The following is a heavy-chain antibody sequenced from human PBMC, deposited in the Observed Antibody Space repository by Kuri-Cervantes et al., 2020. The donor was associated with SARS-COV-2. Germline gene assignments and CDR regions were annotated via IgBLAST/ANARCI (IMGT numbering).Heavy chain of an antibody. Sequence: SETLSLTCTVSGASVSSGSYHWSWIRQSPGKGLEWIGYVFYSGSTKNNPSLRSRVTISIDTSKNQFFLRLTSVTPADTAVYYCARVIRKCYGSGEPLDYWGQGTRVTVSS. J-gene: IGHJ4*02. V-gene: IGHV4-61*01. CDR2: VFYSGST. CDR3: ARVIRKCYGSGEPLDY. CDR1: GASVSSGSYH. D-gene: IGHD3-10*01.